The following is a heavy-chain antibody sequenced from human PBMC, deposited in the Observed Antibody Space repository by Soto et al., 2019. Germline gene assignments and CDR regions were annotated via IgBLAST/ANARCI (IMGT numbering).Heavy chain of an antibody. D-gene: IGHD2-15*01. V-gene: IGHV3-21*01. CDR2: ISPRTSPM. CDR3: SGCSGGACHQNYGMDV. J-gene: IGHJ6*02. CDR1: GFTFSSCT. Sequence: EVHLVESGGGLVKPGGSLRLSCAVSGFTFSSCTMNWVRQAPGKGLEWVSSISPRTSPMYYEDSVKARFTISRDNAKNSLFLQMNSLRAEDTAVYYCSGCSGGACHQNYGMDVWGQGTTVTVSS.